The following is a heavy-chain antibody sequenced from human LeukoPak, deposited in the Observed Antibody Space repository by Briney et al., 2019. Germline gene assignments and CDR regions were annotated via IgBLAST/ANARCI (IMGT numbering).Heavy chain of an antibody. D-gene: IGHD3-10*01. Sequence: KTSETLSLTCAVYGGSFSGHYWSWIRQPPGKGLEWIGEINHSGSTNYNPSLKSRVTISVDTSKNQFSLKLSSVTAADTAVYYCATEYYYGSGSYHNFYYFDYWGQGTLVTVSS. V-gene: IGHV4-34*01. CDR2: INHSGST. J-gene: IGHJ4*02. CDR1: GGSFSGHY. CDR3: ATEYYYGSGSYHNFYYFDY.